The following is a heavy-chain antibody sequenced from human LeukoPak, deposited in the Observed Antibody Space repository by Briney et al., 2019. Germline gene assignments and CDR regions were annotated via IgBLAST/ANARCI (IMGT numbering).Heavy chain of an antibody. Sequence: ASVKVSCKASGYTFTSYGISWVRQAPGQGLEWMGWNNPNSGGTNYAQKFQGRVTMTRDTSISTAYMEVSRLTSDDTAAYYCARGYCTTSSCRGGHDYWGQGTLVTVSS. J-gene: IGHJ4*02. CDR1: GYTFTSYG. CDR2: NNPNSGGT. V-gene: IGHV1-2*02. CDR3: ARGYCTTSSCRGGHDY. D-gene: IGHD2-8*01.